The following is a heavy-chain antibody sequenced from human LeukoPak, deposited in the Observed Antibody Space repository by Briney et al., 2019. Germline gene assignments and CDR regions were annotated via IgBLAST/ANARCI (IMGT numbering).Heavy chain of an antibody. CDR1: GFPVRSRY. CDR3: ASLEGGPSDGR. J-gene: IGHJ4*02. D-gene: IGHD3-3*01. V-gene: IGHV3-53*01. CDR2: IYSGGTT. Sequence: GGSLRLSCEVTGFPVRSRYMTWVRQPPGKGLECVAVIYSGGTTYHIDSVKGRFTISRDISKSTMYLEMNNLRVEDTAIYYCASLEGGPSDGRWGQGTLVTVSS.